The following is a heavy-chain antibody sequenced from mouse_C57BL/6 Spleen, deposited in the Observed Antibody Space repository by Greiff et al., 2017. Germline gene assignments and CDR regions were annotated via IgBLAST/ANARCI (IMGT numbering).Heavy chain of an antibody. CDR3: ARNYGDYERYFDY. CDR2: IWSGGST. D-gene: IGHD2-13*01. CDR1: GFSLTSYG. V-gene: IGHV2-2*01. J-gene: IGHJ2*01. Sequence: VQLVESGPGLVQPSQSLSITCTVSGFSLTSYGVHWVRQSPGKGLEWLGVIWSGGSTDYNAAFISRLSISKDNSKSPVFFKMNSLQADDTAIYYCARNYGDYERYFDYWGQGTTLTVSS.